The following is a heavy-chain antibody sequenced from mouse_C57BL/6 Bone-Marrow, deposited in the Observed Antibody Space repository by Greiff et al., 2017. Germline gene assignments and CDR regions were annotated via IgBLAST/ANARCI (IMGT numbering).Heavy chain of an antibody. CDR2: IDPSDSET. CDR3: AREGVLGPFAY. D-gene: IGHD4-1*01. Sequence: VQLQQPGAELVRPGSSVKLSCKASGYTFTSYWMHWVKQRPIQGLEWIGNIDPSDSETHYNQKFKDKATLTVDKSSSTAYMQRSSLTSEDSAVYYCAREGVLGPFAYWGQGTSVTVSS. J-gene: IGHJ4*01. CDR1: GYTFTSYW. V-gene: IGHV1-52*01.